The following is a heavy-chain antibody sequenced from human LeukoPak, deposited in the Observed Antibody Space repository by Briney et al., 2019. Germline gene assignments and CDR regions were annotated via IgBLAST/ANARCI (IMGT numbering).Heavy chain of an antibody. Sequence: PGRSLRLSCAASGFTFSSYAMHWVRQAPGKGLEWGAVISYDGSNKYYADSVKGRFTISRDNSKNTLYLQMNSLRAEDTAVYYCARGEYSSGWYEPYYYYYYGMDVWGQGTTVTVSS. CDR3: ARGEYSSGWYEPYYYYYYGMDV. V-gene: IGHV3-30-3*01. D-gene: IGHD6-19*01. J-gene: IGHJ6*02. CDR1: GFTFSSYA. CDR2: ISYDGSNK.